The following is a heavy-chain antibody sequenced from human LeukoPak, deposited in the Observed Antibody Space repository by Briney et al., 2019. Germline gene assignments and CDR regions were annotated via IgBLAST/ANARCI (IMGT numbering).Heavy chain of an antibody. CDR1: GGSFSGYY. J-gene: IGHJ4*02. CDR2: INHSGST. D-gene: IGHD3-3*01. V-gene: IGHV4-34*01. CDR3: AREGLDFWSGYPEYYFDY. Sequence: SETLSLTCAVYGGSFSGYYWSWIRQPPGKGLEWIGEINHSGSTNYNPSLKSRVTISVDTSKNQFSLKLSSVTAADTAVYYCAREGLDFWSGYPEYYFDYWGQGTLVTVSS.